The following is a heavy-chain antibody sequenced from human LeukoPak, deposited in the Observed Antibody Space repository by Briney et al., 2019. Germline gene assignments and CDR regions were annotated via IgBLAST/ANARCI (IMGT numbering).Heavy chain of an antibody. CDR2: IGSGGGTT. V-gene: IGHV3-23*01. Sequence: PGGSLRLSCAASGFTFSSYAISWVRQAPGKGLEWVSTIGSGGGTTYYADSVKGRFTISRDNSKNTMYLQMKSLRAEDTAVYYCARRSPYFFDSWGQGTLVTVSS. D-gene: IGHD2-15*01. J-gene: IGHJ4*02. CDR1: GFTFSSYA. CDR3: ARRSPYFFDS.